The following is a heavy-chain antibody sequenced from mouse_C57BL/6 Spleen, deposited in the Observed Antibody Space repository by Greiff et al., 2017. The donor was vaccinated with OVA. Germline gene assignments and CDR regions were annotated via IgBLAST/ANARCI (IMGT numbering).Heavy chain of an antibody. CDR2: IYPGDGDT. CDR1: GYAFSSSW. CDR3: ARFITTEAMDY. Sequence: QVQLQQSGPELVKPGASVKISCKASGYAFSSSWMNWVKQRPGKGLEWIGRIYPGDGDTNYNGKFKGKATLTADKSSSTAYMQLSSLTSEDSAVYFCARFITTEAMDYWGQGTSVPVSS. J-gene: IGHJ4*01. V-gene: IGHV1-82*01. D-gene: IGHD1-1*01.